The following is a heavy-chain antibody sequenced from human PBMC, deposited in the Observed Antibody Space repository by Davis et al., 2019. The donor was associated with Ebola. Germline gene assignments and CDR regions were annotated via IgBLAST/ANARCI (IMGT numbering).Heavy chain of an antibody. Sequence: SVKVSCKASGGTFSSYAISWVRQAPGQGLEWMGGIIPIFGTANYSQNFQGRVTMTTDTSTSTAYMELRSLRSDDTAVYYCARGRLTMVRGNYNWFDPWGQGTLVTVSS. CDR2: IIPIFGTA. CDR3: ARGRLTMVRGNYNWFDP. J-gene: IGHJ5*02. CDR1: GGTFSSYA. V-gene: IGHV1-69*05. D-gene: IGHD3-10*01.